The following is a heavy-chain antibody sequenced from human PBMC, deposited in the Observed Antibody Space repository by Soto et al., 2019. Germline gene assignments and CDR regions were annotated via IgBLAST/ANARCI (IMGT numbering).Heavy chain of an antibody. CDR2: ISWNSGSI. Sequence: DVQLVESGGGLVQPGRSLRLSCAASGFTFDDYAMHWVRQAPGKGLEWVSGISWNSGSIGYADSVKGRFTISRDNAKNSLYLQMNSLRAEDTALYYCAKDIRNGDYVGDDAFDIWGQGTMVTVSS. CDR3: AKDIRNGDYVGDDAFDI. CDR1: GFTFDDYA. J-gene: IGHJ3*02. V-gene: IGHV3-9*01. D-gene: IGHD4-17*01.